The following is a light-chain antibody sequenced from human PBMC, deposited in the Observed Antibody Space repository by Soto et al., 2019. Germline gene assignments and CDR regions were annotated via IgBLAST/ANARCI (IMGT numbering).Light chain of an antibody. CDR3: SSFTASSTHV. J-gene: IGLJ1*01. CDR1: SSDIGGFNY. Sequence: QSVLTQPASVSGSPGQSITISCTGTSSDIGGFNYVSWYQQHPGKAPKLMIFDVSDRPLGVSNRISGSKSGSTASLTISGLQAEDEADYYCSSFTASSTHVFGTGTKVTVL. V-gene: IGLV2-14*01. CDR2: DVS.